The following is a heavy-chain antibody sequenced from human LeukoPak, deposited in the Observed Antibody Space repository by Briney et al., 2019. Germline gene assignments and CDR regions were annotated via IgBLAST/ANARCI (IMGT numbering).Heavy chain of an antibody. CDR2: IKQDGSEK. J-gene: IGHJ4*02. D-gene: IGHD3-16*01. V-gene: IGHV3-7*01. Sequence: GGSLRLSCAASGFTFSSYWMSWVRQAPGKGLEWVANIKQDGSEKYYVDSVKGRFTISRDNAKNSLYLQMNSLRAEDTAVYYCEREGWGIFFRAYGARGPRATVSS. CDR3: EREGWGIFFRAY. CDR1: GFTFSSYW.